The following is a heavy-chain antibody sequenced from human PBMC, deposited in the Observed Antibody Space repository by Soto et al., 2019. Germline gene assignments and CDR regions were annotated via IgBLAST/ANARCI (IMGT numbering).Heavy chain of an antibody. CDR1: GFAFSSYG. CDR2: ISYDGSLQ. J-gene: IGHJ4*02. V-gene: IGHV3-30*03. Sequence: QAQLVESGGGVVQPGRSLRLSCAASGFAFSSYGMHWVRQAPGTGLEWVAVISYDGSLQHYADSVKGRFTISRDNSKNMVLLQRSSLRGEDTAVYYCVSDRGYGHASVPYSWGQGTLVSVSS. CDR3: VSDRGYGHASVPYS. D-gene: IGHD5-18*01.